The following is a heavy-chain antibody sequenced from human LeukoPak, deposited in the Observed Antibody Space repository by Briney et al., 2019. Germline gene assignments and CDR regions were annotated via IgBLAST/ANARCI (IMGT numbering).Heavy chain of an antibody. D-gene: IGHD4-11*01. J-gene: IGHJ6*02. CDR2: ISAYNGNT. CDR3: AREGVTTTGDYYYYGMDV. V-gene: IGHV1-18*01. CDR1: GYTFTSYG. Sequence: GASVKVSCKASGYTFTSYGISWVRQAPGQGLEWMGWISAYNGNTNYAQKLQGRVTMTTDTSTSTAYKELRSLRSDDTAVYYCAREGVTTTGDYYYYGMDVWGQGTTVTVSS.